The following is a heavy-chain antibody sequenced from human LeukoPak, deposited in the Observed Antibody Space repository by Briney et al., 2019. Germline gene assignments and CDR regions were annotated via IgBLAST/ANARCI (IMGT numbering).Heavy chain of an antibody. D-gene: IGHD1-26*01. V-gene: IGHV3-53*01. CDR2: IYSDGST. Sequence: GGSLRLSCAVSGFIVNTYYMSWVRQAPGKGLEWVSIIYSDGSTYYADSVKGRFTISRDTSKNTLFLQMNSLRAEDTAVYYCARIYSGSHYSWGQGSLVTVSS. J-gene: IGHJ4*02. CDR3: ARIYSGSHYS. CDR1: GFIVNTYY.